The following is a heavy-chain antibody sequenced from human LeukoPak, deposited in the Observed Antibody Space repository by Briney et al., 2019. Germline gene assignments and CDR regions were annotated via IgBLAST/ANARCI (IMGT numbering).Heavy chain of an antibody. CDR2: IYSGGST. J-gene: IGHJ6*02. V-gene: IGHV3-53*01. Sequence: GGSLRLSCAASGFTVSSNYMSWVRQAPGKGLEWVSVIYSGGSTYYADSVKGRFTISRDNSKNTLYLQMNSLRAEDTAVYYCARMGIAVATNAGYYYYGMDVWGLGTTVTVSS. CDR3: ARMGIAVATNAGYYYYGMDV. D-gene: IGHD6-19*01. CDR1: GFTVSSNY.